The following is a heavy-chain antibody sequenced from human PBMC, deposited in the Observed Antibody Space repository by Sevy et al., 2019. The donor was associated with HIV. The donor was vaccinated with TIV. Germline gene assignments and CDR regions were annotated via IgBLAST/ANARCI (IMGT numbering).Heavy chain of an antibody. V-gene: IGHV4-59*01. CDR1: AGSISAYY. CDR3: ARAPPVRSGDDSLNWFDP. D-gene: IGHD5-12*01. Sequence: SETLSLTCSVSAGSISAYYWSWIRQPPGKGLEWIAYIHDSGNSNYNPSLKSRVMISMDTSKNQFSLKVTSVTEADTALYYCARAPPVRSGDDSLNWFDPWGQGILVTVSS. CDR2: IHDSGNS. J-gene: IGHJ5*02.